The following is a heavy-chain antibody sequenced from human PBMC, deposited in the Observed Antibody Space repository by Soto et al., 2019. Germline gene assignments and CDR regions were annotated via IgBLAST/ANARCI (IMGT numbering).Heavy chain of an antibody. CDR1: GGSISSGDYY. D-gene: IGHD1-1*01. V-gene: IGHV4-30-4*01. CDR3: ARGTGKVGAFDI. Sequence: QVQLQESGPGLVKPSQTLSLTCTVSGGSISSGDYYWSWIRQPPGKGLEWIGYIYYSGSTYYNPSIKCRVTISVDTSKNQFSLKLSSVTAADTAVYYCARGTGKVGAFDIWGQGTMVTASS. J-gene: IGHJ3*02. CDR2: IYYSGST.